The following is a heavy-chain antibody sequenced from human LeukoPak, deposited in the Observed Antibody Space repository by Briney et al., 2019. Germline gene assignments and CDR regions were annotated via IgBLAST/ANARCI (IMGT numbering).Heavy chain of an antibody. Sequence: GGSLRLSCAASGFTFSSYNMNWVRQAPGKGPEWVSSITSSSSYIYYADSVKGRFTISRDNAKNSLYLQMDSLRAEDTAVYYCARDPDFWSGYYSYWGRGTLVTVSS. V-gene: IGHV3-21*06. CDR3: ARDPDFWSGYYSY. D-gene: IGHD3-3*01. CDR2: ITSSSSYI. J-gene: IGHJ4*02. CDR1: GFTFSSYN.